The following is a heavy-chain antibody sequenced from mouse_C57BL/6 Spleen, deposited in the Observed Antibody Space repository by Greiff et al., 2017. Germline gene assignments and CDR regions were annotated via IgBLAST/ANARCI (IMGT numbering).Heavy chain of an antibody. CDR3: ASIYDGYLAWFAY. Sequence: EVQVVESGGDLVKPGGSLKLSCAASGFTFSSYGMSWVRQTPDKRLEWVATISSGGSYTYYPDSVKGRFTISRDNAKNTLYLQMSSLKSEDTAMYYCASIYDGYLAWFAYWGQGTLVTVSA. CDR1: GFTFSSYG. CDR2: ISSGGSYT. J-gene: IGHJ3*01. D-gene: IGHD2-3*01. V-gene: IGHV5-6*01.